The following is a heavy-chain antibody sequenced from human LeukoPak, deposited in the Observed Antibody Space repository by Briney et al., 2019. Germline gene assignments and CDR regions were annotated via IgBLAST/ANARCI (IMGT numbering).Heavy chain of an antibody. V-gene: IGHV3-48*02. Sequence: GGSLRLSCAASGFTFSNYDMSWVRQAPGKGLEWVSHINSGSYTIYYADSVKGRFTISRDNAGNSLYLQMNSLRDEDTAVYYCARVLLERPGIDSFDMWGQGTMVTVSS. J-gene: IGHJ3*02. D-gene: IGHD1-1*01. CDR3: ARVLLERPGIDSFDM. CDR2: INSGSYTI. CDR1: GFTFSNYD.